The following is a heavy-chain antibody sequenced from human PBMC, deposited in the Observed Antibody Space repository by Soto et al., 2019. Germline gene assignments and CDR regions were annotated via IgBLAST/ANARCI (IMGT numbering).Heavy chain of an antibody. CDR1: GFTFRNYD. CDR3: ARTDRDFYGLDV. V-gene: IGHV3-13*05. Sequence: EVQLVESGGGLVQPGGSLRLSCEASGFTFRNYDMHWVRQGTGKGLEWVSGISAAGDPDYADSVEGRFTISRENAQNSFFLQMNSLRVGDTAVYYCARTDRDFYGLDVWGQGNPVIVSS. CDR2: ISAAGDP. J-gene: IGHJ6*02.